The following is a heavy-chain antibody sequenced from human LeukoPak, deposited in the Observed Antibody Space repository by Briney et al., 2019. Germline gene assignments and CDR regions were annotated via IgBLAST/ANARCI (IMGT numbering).Heavy chain of an antibody. CDR2: IYYSGST. Sequence: SETLSLTCTVSGGSIRSSTDYWGWIRQPPGKELEWIGSIYYSGSTYYNPSLKSRVTISVGTSKNQFSVKLGSVTAADTAVYYCARSIRGYSSGWYYFDYWGQGTLITVSS. CDR1: GGSIRSSTDY. D-gene: IGHD6-19*01. V-gene: IGHV4-39*07. J-gene: IGHJ4*02. CDR3: ARSIRGYSSGWYYFDY.